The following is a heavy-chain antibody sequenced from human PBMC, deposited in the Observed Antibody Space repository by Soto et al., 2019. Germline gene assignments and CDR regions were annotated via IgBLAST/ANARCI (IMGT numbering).Heavy chain of an antibody. Sequence: PSETLSLTCTVSGGSISSYYWSWIRQPPGKGLEWIGYIYYSGSTNYNPSLKSRVTISVDTSKNQFSLKLSSVTAADTAVYYCARQQVYYDILTGYYYYYMDVWGKGTTVTVSS. CDR1: GGSISSYY. V-gene: IGHV4-59*08. J-gene: IGHJ6*03. D-gene: IGHD3-9*01. CDR3: ARQQVYYDILTGYYYYYMDV. CDR2: IYYSGST.